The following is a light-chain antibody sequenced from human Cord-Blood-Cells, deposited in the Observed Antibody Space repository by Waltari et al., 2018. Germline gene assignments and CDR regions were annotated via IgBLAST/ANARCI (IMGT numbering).Light chain of an antibody. CDR3: QQYGSAPT. Sequence: EIVLTQSPGTLSLSPGERATLSCRASQSVSNSYLAWYQQKPGQAPRLLIYGASSRATGIPDRFSVSGSGTDFTLTISGLEPEDFAVYYCQQYGSAPTFGQGTRLEIK. J-gene: IGKJ5*01. CDR2: GAS. V-gene: IGKV3-20*01. CDR1: QSVSNSY.